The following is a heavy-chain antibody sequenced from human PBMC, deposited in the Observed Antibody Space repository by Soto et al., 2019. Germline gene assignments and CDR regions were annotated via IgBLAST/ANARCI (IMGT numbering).Heavy chain of an antibody. D-gene: IGHD3-10*01. J-gene: IGHJ4*02. V-gene: IGHV1-69*08. CDR1: GGTFSPYT. CDR3: TRDWEITVSTRSFGGC. Sequence: QVQLVQSGAEVKKPGSSVKVSCKGSGGTFSPYTINWLRQAPGQGLERMGRLIPFHGATNYAQKFQARVTITADKSTSTAYMELRGLRFEDTAMYCCTRDWEITVSTRSFGGCWGRGTLVTISS. CDR2: LIPFHGAT.